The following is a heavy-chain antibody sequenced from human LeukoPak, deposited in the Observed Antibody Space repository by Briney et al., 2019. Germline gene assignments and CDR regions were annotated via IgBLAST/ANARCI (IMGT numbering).Heavy chain of an antibody. CDR3: AKVVAGNIDYYFDY. CDR1: GGSIGSYY. Sequence: PSETLSLTCTVSGGSIGSYYWSWVRQAPGKGLEWVSGISGTGGSTHYADSVKGRFTISRDNSKNTVYLQMRNLRVEHTAVYYCAKVVAGNIDYYFDYWGQGILVAVSS. J-gene: IGHJ4*02. D-gene: IGHD2/OR15-2a*01. V-gene: IGHV3-23*01. CDR2: ISGTGGST.